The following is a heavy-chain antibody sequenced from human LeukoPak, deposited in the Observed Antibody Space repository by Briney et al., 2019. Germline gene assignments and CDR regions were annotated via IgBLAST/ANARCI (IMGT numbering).Heavy chain of an antibody. CDR1: GFTFSSYG. V-gene: IGHV3-30*18. J-gene: IGHJ4*02. D-gene: IGHD3-22*01. CDR2: ISYDGSNK. Sequence: GRSLRLSCAASGFTFSSYGMHWVRQAPGKGLEWVAVISYDGSNKYYADSVKGRFTISRDNSKNTLYLQMNSLRAEDTAVYYCAKVSYYYDSSGDYWAREPWSPSPQ. CDR3: AKVSYYYDSSGDY.